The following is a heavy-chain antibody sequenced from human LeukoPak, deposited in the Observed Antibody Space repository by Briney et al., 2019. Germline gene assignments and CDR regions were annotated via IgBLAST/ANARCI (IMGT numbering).Heavy chain of an antibody. D-gene: IGHD3-10*01. CDR3: ARLTMVRGVIIESY. CDR2: IYPGDSDT. CDR1: GYSFTSYW. V-gene: IGHV5-51*01. J-gene: IGHJ4*02. Sequence: GESLKISCKGSGYSFTSYWIGWVRQMPGKGLEWMGIIYPGDSDTRYSPSFQGQVTISADKSISTAYLQCSILKASDTAMYYCARLTMVRGVIIESYWGQGTLVTVSS.